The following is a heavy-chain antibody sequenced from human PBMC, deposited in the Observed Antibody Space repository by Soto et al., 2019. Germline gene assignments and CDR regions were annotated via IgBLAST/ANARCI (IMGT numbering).Heavy chain of an antibody. V-gene: IGHV3-30*18. Sequence: GGSLRLSCAASGFTFSSYGMHWVRQAPGKGLEWVAVISYDGSNKYYADSVKGRFTISRDNSKNTLYLQMNSLRAEDTAVYYCAKDLLLWFGELSDVWGQGTTVTVS. D-gene: IGHD3-10*01. CDR2: ISYDGSNK. CDR1: GFTFSSYG. CDR3: AKDLLLWFGELSDV. J-gene: IGHJ6*02.